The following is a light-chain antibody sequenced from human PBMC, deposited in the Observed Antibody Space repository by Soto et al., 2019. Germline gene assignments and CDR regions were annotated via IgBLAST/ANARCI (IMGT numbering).Light chain of an antibody. V-gene: IGKV3-20*01. Sequence: EIVLTQSPGTLSLSPGERATLSCRASQSVSSSYLAWYQQKPGQAPRLLIYDASSRATGIPDRFSGSGSGTDFTLTISRLEPADFAVYFCQQYSSSQGWTFGQGTKVDIK. CDR2: DAS. J-gene: IGKJ1*01. CDR1: QSVSSSY. CDR3: QQYSSSQGWT.